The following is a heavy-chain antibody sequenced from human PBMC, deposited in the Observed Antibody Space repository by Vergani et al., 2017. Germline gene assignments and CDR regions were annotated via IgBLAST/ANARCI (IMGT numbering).Heavy chain of an antibody. Sequence: EVQLVESGGGLVQPGRALRLSCAASGFTVDDYAMHWVRQAPGKGLEWVSGISWNSGSIGYADSVKGRFNISRDNAKNSLYLQMNSLRAEDTALYYCAKDQARHGFDYWGQGTLVTVSS. CDR3: AKDQARHGFDY. V-gene: IGHV3-9*01. J-gene: IGHJ4*02. CDR1: GFTVDDYA. CDR2: ISWNSGSI.